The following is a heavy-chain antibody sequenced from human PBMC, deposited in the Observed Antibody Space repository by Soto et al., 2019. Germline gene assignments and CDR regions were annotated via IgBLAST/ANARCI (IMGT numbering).Heavy chain of an antibody. V-gene: IGHV4-59*01. CDR1: GGSISSYY. CDR3: ARVRGYSYGYYFDY. D-gene: IGHD5-18*01. CDR2: IYYSGST. J-gene: IGHJ4*02. Sequence: SETLSLTCTVSGGSISSYYWSWIRQPPGKGLEWIGYIYYSGSTNYNPSLKSRVTISVDTSKNQFSLKLSSVTAADTAVYYCARVRGYSYGYYFDYWGQGTLVTVSS.